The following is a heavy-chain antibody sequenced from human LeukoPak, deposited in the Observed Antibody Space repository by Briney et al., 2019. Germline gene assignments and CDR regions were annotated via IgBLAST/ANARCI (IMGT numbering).Heavy chain of an antibody. CDR1: GGSISSGSYY. J-gene: IGHJ5*02. V-gene: IGHV4-61*02. CDR3: ARAREGAAAGPRMNWFDP. Sequence: NPSQTLSLTCTVSGGSISSGSYYWSWIRQPAGKGLEWIGRIYTSGSTNYNPSPKSRVTISVDTSKNQFSLKLSSVTAADTAVYYCARAREGAAAGPRMNWFDPWGQGTLVTVSS. D-gene: IGHD6-13*01. CDR2: IYTSGST.